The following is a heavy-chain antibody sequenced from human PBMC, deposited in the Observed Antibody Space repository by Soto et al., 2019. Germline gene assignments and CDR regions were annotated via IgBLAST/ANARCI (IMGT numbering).Heavy chain of an antibody. Sequence: QVQLVQSGAEVKKPGASVKVSCKASGYTFSEFGISWVRQAPGQGLEWMGWISAYNGKTNYAQKLQGRVTMTTDTSTSTVYMELRSLRSDDTAVYYCVRERADYPSGWSEYFHHWGQGTLVTVSS. V-gene: IGHV1-18*01. J-gene: IGHJ1*01. D-gene: IGHD6-19*01. CDR3: VRERADYPSGWSEYFHH. CDR2: ISAYNGKT. CDR1: GYTFSEFG.